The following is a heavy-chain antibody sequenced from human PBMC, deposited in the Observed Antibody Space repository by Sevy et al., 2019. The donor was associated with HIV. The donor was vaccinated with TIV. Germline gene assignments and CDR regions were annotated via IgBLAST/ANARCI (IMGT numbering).Heavy chain of an antibody. CDR2: ISNSGNTV. CDR1: GLTFSDYY. D-gene: IGHD2-2*01. J-gene: IGHJ6*02. CDR3: ARDNYCISGDSCYGYGLDV. Sequence: GGYLRLSCSASGLTFSDYYMTWIRQAPGKGLECISYISNSGNTVYYSDSVKGRFTVSRDNAKKSLWLQLNSLRDEDTAVYYCARDNYCISGDSCYGYGLDVWGHGTTVTVSS. V-gene: IGHV3-11*01.